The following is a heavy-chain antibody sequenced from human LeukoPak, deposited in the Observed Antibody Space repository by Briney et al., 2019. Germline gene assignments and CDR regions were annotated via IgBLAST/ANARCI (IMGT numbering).Heavy chain of an antibody. CDR3: ARDRTAAGKSGFDP. CDR1: GYTFTSYG. CDR2: INPNSGGT. J-gene: IGHJ5*02. V-gene: IGHV1-2*02. D-gene: IGHD6-13*01. Sequence: GASVKVSCKASGYTFTSYGISWVRQAPGQGLEWMGWINPNSGGTNYAQKFQGRVTMTRDTSISTAYMELSRLRSDDTAVYYCARDRTAAGKSGFDPWGQGTLVTVSS.